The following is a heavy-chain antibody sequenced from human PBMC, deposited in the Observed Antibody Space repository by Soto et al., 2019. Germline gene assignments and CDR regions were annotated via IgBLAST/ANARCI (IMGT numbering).Heavy chain of an antibody. Sequence: ASVKVSCKASGYTFTGYYMHWVRQAPGQGLEWMGWINPNSGGTNYAQKFQGWVTMTRDTSISTAYMELSRLRSDDTAVYYCARGPPVAIFGVVTSYGMDVWGQGTTVTVYS. CDR2: INPNSGGT. D-gene: IGHD3-3*01. V-gene: IGHV1-2*04. J-gene: IGHJ6*02. CDR3: ARGPPVAIFGVVTSYGMDV. CDR1: GYTFTGYY.